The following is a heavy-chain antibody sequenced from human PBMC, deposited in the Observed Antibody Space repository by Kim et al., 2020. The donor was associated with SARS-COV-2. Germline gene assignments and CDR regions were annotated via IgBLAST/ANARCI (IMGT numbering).Heavy chain of an antibody. D-gene: IGHD4-17*01. J-gene: IGHJ6*02. Sequence: GGSLRLSCAASGFTFSSYSMNWVRQAPGKGLEWVSSISSSSSYIYYADSVKGRFTISRDNAKNSLYLQMNSLRAEDTAVYYCARDEWDYGDYGYYYYGMGVWGQGTTVTVSS. V-gene: IGHV3-21*01. CDR3: ARDEWDYGDYGYYYYGMGV. CDR1: GFTFSSYS. CDR2: ISSSSSYI.